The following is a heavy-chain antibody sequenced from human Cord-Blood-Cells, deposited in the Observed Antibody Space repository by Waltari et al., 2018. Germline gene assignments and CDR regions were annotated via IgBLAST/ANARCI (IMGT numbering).Heavy chain of an antibody. V-gene: IGHV1-69*09. CDR1: GGTFSSYA. CDR3: ACPNYSSSWYYYYMDV. J-gene: IGHJ6*03. D-gene: IGHD6-13*01. CDR2: IIPSLGIA. Sequence: QVQLVQSGAEVKKPGSSVKVSCKASGGTFSSYAISWVRQAPGQGLEWMGRIIPSLGIANYAQKFQGRVTITADKSTSTAYMELSSLRSEDTAVYYWACPNYSSSWYYYYMDVWGKGTTVTVSS.